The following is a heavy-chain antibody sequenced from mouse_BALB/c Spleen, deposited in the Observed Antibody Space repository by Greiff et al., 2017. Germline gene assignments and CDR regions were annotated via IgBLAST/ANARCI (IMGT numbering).Heavy chain of an antibody. D-gene: IGHD2-3*01. CDR3: ARLDGYYEDY. CDR2: ISSGGSYT. V-gene: IGHV5-6*01. J-gene: IGHJ2*01. Sequence: EVQLQESGGDLVKPGGSLKLSCAASGFTFSSYGMSWVRQTPDKRLEWVATISSGGSYTYYPDSVKGRFTISRDNAKNTLYLQMSSLKSEDTAMYYCARLDGYYEDYWGQGTTLTVSS. CDR1: GFTFSSYG.